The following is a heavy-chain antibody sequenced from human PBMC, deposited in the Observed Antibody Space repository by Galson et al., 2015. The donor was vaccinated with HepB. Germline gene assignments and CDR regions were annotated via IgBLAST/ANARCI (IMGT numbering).Heavy chain of an antibody. CDR3: ARGSRYFYCSSTSCHRNYWYFDL. CDR1: GFTFSSYS. CDR2: ISSSSSTI. D-gene: IGHD2-2*01. Sequence: SLRLSCAASGFTFSSYSMNWVRQAPGKGLEWVSYISSSSSTIYYADSVKGRFTISRDNAKNSLYLQMNSLRDEDTAVYYCARGSRYFYCSSTSCHRNYWYFDLWGRGTLVTVSS. V-gene: IGHV3-48*02. J-gene: IGHJ2*01.